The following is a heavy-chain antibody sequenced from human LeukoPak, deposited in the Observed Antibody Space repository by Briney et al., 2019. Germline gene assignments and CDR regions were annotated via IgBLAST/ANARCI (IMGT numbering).Heavy chain of an antibody. CDR1: GFSLSSSAMC. CDR3: ARTRPQKSLFDY. V-gene: IGHV2-70*11. CDR2: IDWDDDK. Sequence: SGPTLVNPTQTLTLTCTFSGFSLSSSAMCVSWIRQRPGKALEWLARIDWDDDKYYSTSLKTRLTISKDTSKNQVVLTMTNMDPVDTATYYCARTRPQKSLFDYWGQGTLVTVSS. J-gene: IGHJ4*02.